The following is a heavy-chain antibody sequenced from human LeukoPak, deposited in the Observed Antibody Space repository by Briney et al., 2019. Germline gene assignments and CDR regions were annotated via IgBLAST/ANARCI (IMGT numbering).Heavy chain of an antibody. J-gene: IGHJ5*02. D-gene: IGHD5-18*01. CDR2: ISSSSSYI. V-gene: IGHV3-21*01. CDR1: GFTFSSYA. CDR3: ARDALPLQLWARSIWFDP. Sequence: GGSLRLSCAASGFTFSSYAMSWVRQAPGKGLEWVSSISSSSSYIYYADSVKGRFTISRDNAKNSLYLQMNSLRAEDTAVYYCARDALPLQLWARSIWFDPWGQGTLVTVSS.